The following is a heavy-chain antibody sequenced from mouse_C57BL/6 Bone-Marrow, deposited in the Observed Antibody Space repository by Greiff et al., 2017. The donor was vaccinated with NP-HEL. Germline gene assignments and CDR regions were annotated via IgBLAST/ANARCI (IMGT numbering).Heavy chain of an antibody. Sequence: EVQLVESEAGLVQPGSSMKLSCTASGFTFSDYSMAWVRQVPEKGLEWVANINPDDSSTCYLDSLKGRFIFSIDHAKNIQYLQMSSLKSKNTATEYCAREGGLRRRTYTMDYWGQGTAVTVSA. CDR1: GFTFSDYS. CDR2: INPDDSST. J-gene: IGHJ4*01. CDR3: AREGGLRRRTYTMDY. D-gene: IGHD2-4*01. V-gene: IGHV5-16*01.